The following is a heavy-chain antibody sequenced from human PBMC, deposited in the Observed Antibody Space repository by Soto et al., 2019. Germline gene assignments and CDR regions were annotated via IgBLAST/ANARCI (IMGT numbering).Heavy chain of an antibody. V-gene: IGHV3-23*01. CDR2: ISGSGVRT. Sequence: GGSLRLSCTASGFTFTNYAMSWARQAPGKGLEWVSTISGSGVRTYYADSVKGRFTISRDNSKNTLDLQMNSLRAEDTAIYYCAKDHAREQFVRGENWFDSWGQGTLVTVSS. J-gene: IGHJ5*01. CDR1: GFTFTNYA. D-gene: IGHD6-6*01. CDR3: AKDHAREQFVRGENWFDS.